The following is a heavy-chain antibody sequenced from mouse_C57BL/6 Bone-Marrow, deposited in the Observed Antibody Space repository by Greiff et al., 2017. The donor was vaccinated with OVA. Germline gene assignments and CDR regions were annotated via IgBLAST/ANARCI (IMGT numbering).Heavy chain of an antibody. V-gene: IGHV5-12*01. CDR1: GFTFSDYY. CDR2: ISNGGGST. D-gene: IGHD4-1*01. Sequence: EVKVVESGGGLVQPGGSLKLSCAASGFTFSDYYMYWVRQTPEKRLEWVAYISNGGGSTYYPDTVKGRFTISRDNAKNTLYLQRSRLKSEDTAMYYCARHSYWVPFAYWGQGTLVTVSA. J-gene: IGHJ3*01. CDR3: ARHSYWVPFAY.